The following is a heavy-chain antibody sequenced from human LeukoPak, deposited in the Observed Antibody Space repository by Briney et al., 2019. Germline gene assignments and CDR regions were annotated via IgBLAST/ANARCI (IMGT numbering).Heavy chain of an antibody. CDR3: ARRDDTAMAGYYYYGMDV. J-gene: IGHJ6*02. CDR2: ISYDGSNK. D-gene: IGHD5-18*01. V-gene: IGHV3-30-3*01. CDR1: GFTFSSYA. Sequence: GRSLRLSCAASGFTFSSYAMHWVRQAPGKGLEWVAYISYDGSNKYYADSVKGRFTISRDNSKYTLYLQMNSLRAEDTAVYYCARRDDTAMAGYYYYGMDVWGQGTTVTVSS.